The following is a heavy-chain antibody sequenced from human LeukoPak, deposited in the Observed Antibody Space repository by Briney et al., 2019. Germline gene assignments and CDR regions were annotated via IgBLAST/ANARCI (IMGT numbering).Heavy chain of an antibody. D-gene: IGHD5-18*01. CDR3: ARGTGYSYEPFDY. CDR2: IIPIFGTA. Sequence: SVKASCKASGGTFSSYAISWVRQAPGQGLEWMGGIIPIFGTANYAQKFQGRVTITADKSTSTAYMELSSLRSEDAAVYYCARGTGYSYEPFDYWGQGTLVTVSS. V-gene: IGHV1-69*06. CDR1: GGTFSSYA. J-gene: IGHJ4*02.